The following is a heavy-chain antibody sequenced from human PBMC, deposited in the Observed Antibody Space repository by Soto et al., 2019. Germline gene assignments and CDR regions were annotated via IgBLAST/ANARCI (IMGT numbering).Heavy chain of an antibody. Sequence: QLQLQESGSGLVKPSQTLSLTCAVSGASISSGGYSWSWIRQPPGKGLEWIGYIYHSGSTYYNPSLKRRVTISADRSKSQFSLKLSSVPAADTAVYYCAGRYSTSLGYWGQGTLVTVSS. J-gene: IGHJ4*02. D-gene: IGHD6-13*01. CDR2: IYHSGST. CDR3: AGRYSTSLGY. CDR1: GASISSGGYS. V-gene: IGHV4-30-2*01.